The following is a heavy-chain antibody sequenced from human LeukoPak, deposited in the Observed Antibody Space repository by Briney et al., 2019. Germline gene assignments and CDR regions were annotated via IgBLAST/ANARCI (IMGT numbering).Heavy chain of an antibody. CDR3: ARLTGYCSSTSCYSFDY. CDR1: GYSFTSYW. Sequence: GESLKISCKGSGYSFTSYWIGWVRQMPGKGLEWMGIIYPGGSDTRYSPSFQGQVTISADKSISTAYLQWSSLKASDTAMYCCARLTGYCSSTSCYSFDYWGQGTLVTVSS. D-gene: IGHD2-2*01. J-gene: IGHJ4*02. CDR2: IYPGGSDT. V-gene: IGHV5-51*01.